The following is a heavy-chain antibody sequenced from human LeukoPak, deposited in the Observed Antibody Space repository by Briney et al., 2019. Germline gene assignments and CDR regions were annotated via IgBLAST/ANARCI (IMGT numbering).Heavy chain of an antibody. J-gene: IGHJ5*02. CDR1: GFTFSHAW. V-gene: IGHV3-15*01. CDR3: ARDVRYDSGAFAGWFDP. CDR2: IKGETDGGTT. Sequence: GGSLRLSCVASGFTFSHAWMSWVRQAPGKGLEWVGRIKGETDGGTTDYAAPVKGRFTISRDDSKNLLYLQLNSLKTEDTGMYYCARDVRYDSGAFAGWFDPWGQGTLVTVSS. D-gene: IGHD4-17*01.